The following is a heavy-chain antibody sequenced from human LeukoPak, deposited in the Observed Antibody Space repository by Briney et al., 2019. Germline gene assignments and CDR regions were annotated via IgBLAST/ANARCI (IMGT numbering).Heavy chain of an antibody. D-gene: IGHD3-10*01. CDR1: GYSISSGYY. CDR3: ARASGSYGSGSYYYGMDV. CDR2: IFHSGST. J-gene: IGHJ6*04. Sequence: SETLSLTCAVSGYSISSGYYWCWIRQPPGGGQGCVGSIFHSGSTYYNPSLKSRVNMSVDTSKNQISLKLSSVTAADTAVYYCARASGSYGSGSYYYGMDVWGKGTTVTVSS. V-gene: IGHV4-38-2*01.